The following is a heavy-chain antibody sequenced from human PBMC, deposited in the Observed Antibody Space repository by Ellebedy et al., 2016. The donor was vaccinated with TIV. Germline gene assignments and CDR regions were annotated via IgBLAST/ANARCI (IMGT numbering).Heavy chain of an antibody. J-gene: IGHJ6*03. D-gene: IGHD2-15*01. CDR3: ARFSRGAPFVDYLYYMDV. Sequence: PSETLSLTCTVSGDSISSSVYYWGWIRQPPGKGLEWVSSISTISDDVHHADSVKGRFTISRDNAKNSIYLQMNNLRPEDTAVYYCARFSRGAPFVDYLYYMDVWGKGTAVTVSS. V-gene: IGHV3-11*06. CDR2: ISTISDDV. CDR1: GDSISSSVYY.